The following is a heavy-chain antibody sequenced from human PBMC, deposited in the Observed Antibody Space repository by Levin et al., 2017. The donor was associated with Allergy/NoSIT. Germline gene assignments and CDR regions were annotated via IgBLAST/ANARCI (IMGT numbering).Heavy chain of an antibody. V-gene: IGHV3-74*01. CDR1: GFTFSSYW. CDR3: ARVPRYCSGGSCYSPFDY. D-gene: IGHD2-15*01. Sequence: AGGSLRLSCAASGFTFSSYWMHWVRQAPGKGLVWVSRINSDGSSTSYADSAKGRFTISRDNAKNTLYLQMNSLRAEDTAVYYCARVPRYCSGGSCYSPFDYWGQGTLVTVSS. J-gene: IGHJ4*02. CDR2: INSDGSST.